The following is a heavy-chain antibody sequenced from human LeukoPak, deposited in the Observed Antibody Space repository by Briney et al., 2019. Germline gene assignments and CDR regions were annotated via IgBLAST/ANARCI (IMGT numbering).Heavy chain of an antibody. J-gene: IGHJ3*02. D-gene: IGHD5-18*01. CDR2: ISSSSSYI. Sequence: GGSLRLSCAASGFTFSTYSMNWVRQAPGKGLEWVTTISSSSSYIYYADSVKGRFTISRDNAKNSLFLQMNSLRAEDTAVYYCARARSSYGYGDAFDIWGQGTMVTVSS. CDR3: ARARSSYGYGDAFDI. V-gene: IGHV3-21*01. CDR1: GFTFSTYS.